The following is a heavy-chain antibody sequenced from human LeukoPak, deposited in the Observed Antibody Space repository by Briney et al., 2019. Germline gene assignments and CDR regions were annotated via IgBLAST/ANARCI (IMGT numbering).Heavy chain of an antibody. D-gene: IGHD2-2*01. V-gene: IGHV1-8*03. CDR3: ARGCSSTSCYLGLSDY. CDR2: MNPNSGNT. CDR1: GYTFTGYY. J-gene: IGHJ4*02. Sequence: ASVKVSCKASGYTFTGYYMHWVRQAPGQGLEWMGWMNPNSGNTGYAQKFQGRVTITRNTSISTAYMELSSLRSEDTAVYYCARGCSSTSCYLGLSDYWGQGTLVTVSS.